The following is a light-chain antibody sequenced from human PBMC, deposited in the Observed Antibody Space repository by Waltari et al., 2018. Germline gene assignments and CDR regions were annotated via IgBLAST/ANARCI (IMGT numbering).Light chain of an antibody. CDR2: GTS. V-gene: IGKV3-15*01. J-gene: IGKJ4*01. Sequence: EIVMTQSPDTLSVSPGESATLSCRASQSVNDNLAWYQQKPGPAPRLLIYGTSTRATGIPSRFSGSGSGTDFTLTISSLQPEDFATYYRQQSYSTPLTFGGGTKVEIK. CDR1: QSVNDN. CDR3: QQSYSTPLT.